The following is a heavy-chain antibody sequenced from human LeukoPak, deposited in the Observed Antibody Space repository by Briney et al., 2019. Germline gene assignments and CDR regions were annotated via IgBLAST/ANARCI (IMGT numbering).Heavy chain of an antibody. J-gene: IGHJ4*02. V-gene: IGHV3-48*04. D-gene: IGHD6-19*01. CDR2: ISSSSSTI. CDR1: GFTFSSYS. CDR3: ARDLIIAVAGTFDY. Sequence: GGSLRLSCAASGFTFSSYSMNWVRQAPGKGLEWVSYISSSSSTIYYADSVKGRFTISRDNAKNSLYLQMNSLRAEDTAVYYCARDLIIAVAGTFDYWGQGTLVTVSS.